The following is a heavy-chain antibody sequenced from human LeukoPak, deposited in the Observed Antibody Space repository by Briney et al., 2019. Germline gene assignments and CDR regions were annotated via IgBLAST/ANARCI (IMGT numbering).Heavy chain of an antibody. D-gene: IGHD6-13*01. Sequence: GGSLRLPCAASGFTFNDYAMSWVRQAPGKGLEWLSTISGSGGSTYYADSVSGRFTISRDNSKNTLYLQMNSLRAEDTAVYYCAKAGYLKTPDSLRYYFDYWGQGTLVTVSS. V-gene: IGHV3-23*01. CDR2: ISGSGGST. CDR3: AKAGYLKTPDSLRYYFDY. CDR1: GFTFNDYA. J-gene: IGHJ4*02.